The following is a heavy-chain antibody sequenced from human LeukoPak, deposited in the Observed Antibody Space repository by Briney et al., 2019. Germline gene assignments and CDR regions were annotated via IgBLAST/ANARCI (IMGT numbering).Heavy chain of an antibody. CDR2: ISSSGSTI. D-gene: IGHD1-26*01. Sequence: GGSLRLSCAASGFMFNDYYMSWIRQAPGKGLEWVSYISSSGSTIYYADSVKGRFTISRDNAKNSLYLQMNSLRAEDTAVYYCARAGWELGYYYYYMDVWGKGTTVTVSS. V-gene: IGHV3-11*04. J-gene: IGHJ6*03. CDR1: GFMFNDYY. CDR3: ARAGWELGYYYYYMDV.